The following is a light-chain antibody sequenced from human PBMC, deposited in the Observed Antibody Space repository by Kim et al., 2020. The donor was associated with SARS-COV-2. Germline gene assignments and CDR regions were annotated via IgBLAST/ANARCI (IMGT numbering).Light chain of an antibody. Sequence: QMNTICCAGSSSNIGRNSVCWYQQLPGAVPKLLIYDNDKRPSGIPDRFSGSKSGTSATLGITGLQTGDEATYYCGAWDNSLTAVLFGGGTQLTVL. CDR2: DND. CDR3: GAWDNSLTAVL. V-gene: IGLV1-51*01. J-gene: IGLJ3*02. CDR1: SSNIGRNS.